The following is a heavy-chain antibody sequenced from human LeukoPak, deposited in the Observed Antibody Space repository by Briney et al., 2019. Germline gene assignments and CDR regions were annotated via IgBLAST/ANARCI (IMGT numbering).Heavy chain of an antibody. Sequence: SETLSLTCTVSSGSISSYYWSWIRQPAGKGLEWIGRIYTSGSTNYNPSLKSRVTMSVDTSKNQFSLKLSSVTAADTAVYYCAREGRGTSASYYFDYWGQGTLVTVSS. D-gene: IGHD1-1*01. CDR1: SGSISSYY. J-gene: IGHJ4*02. CDR3: AREGRGTSASYYFDY. CDR2: IYTSGST. V-gene: IGHV4-4*07.